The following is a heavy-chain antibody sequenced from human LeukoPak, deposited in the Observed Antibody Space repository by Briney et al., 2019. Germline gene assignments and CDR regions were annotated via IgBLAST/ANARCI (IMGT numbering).Heavy chain of an antibody. CDR2: ISSSSSYI. V-gene: IGHV3-21*01. Sequence: GGSLRPSCAASGFTFSSYSMNWVRQAPGKGLEWVSSISSSSSYIYYADSVKGRFTISRDNAKNSLYLQMNSLRAEDTAVYYCARDLYSYGYVNWFDPWGQGTLVTVSS. D-gene: IGHD5-18*01. CDR1: GFTFSSYS. CDR3: ARDLYSYGYVNWFDP. J-gene: IGHJ5*02.